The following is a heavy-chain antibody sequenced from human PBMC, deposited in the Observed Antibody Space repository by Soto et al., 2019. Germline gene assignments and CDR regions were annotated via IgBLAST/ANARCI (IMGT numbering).Heavy chain of an antibody. V-gene: IGHV4-39*01. CDR3: ASEGYSSGWYVGKWFDP. CDR2: IDYSGRT. D-gene: IGHD6-19*01. CDR1: GGSISSSSYY. J-gene: IGHJ5*02. Sequence: QLQLQESGPGLVKPSETLSLTCTVSGGSISSSSYYWGWIRQPPGKGLEWIGSIDYSGRTYYNPSLKSRVTISVDTSKIKFSLKLSSVTAADTAVYYCASEGYSSGWYVGKWFDPWGQGTLVTVSS.